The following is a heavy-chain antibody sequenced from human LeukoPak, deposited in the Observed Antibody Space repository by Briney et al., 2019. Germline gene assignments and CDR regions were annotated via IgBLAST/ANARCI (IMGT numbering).Heavy chain of an antibody. Sequence: GGSLRLSCAASGFNFSTYWMSWVRQAPGKGLEWVANIKQDGSEKYYVDSVRGRFTISRDNAKNSLYLQMNSLRAEDTAVYYCARDLAGGRGFDYWGQGTLVTVSS. J-gene: IGHJ4*02. CDR1: GFNFSTYW. CDR2: IKQDGSEK. V-gene: IGHV3-7*01. CDR3: ARDLAGGRGFDY. D-gene: IGHD2-15*01.